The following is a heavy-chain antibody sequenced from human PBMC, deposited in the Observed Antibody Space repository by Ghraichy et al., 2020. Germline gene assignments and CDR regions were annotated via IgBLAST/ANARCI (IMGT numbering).Heavy chain of an antibody. CDR3: ARDGSIPRIVVAGMSPQDYYYYYGMDV. J-gene: IGHJ6*02. CDR1: GFTFSSYS. CDR2: ISSSSSYI. Sequence: LSLTCAASGFTFSSYSMNWVRQAPGKGLEWVSSISSSSSYIYYADSVKGRFTISRDNAKNSLYLQMNSLRAEDTAVYYCARDGSIPRIVVAGMSPQDYYYYYGMDVWGQGTTVTVSS. D-gene: IGHD6-19*01. V-gene: IGHV3-21*01.